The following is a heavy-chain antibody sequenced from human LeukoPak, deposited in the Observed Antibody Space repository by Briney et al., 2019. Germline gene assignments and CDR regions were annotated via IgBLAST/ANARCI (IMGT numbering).Heavy chain of an antibody. CDR2: IYYSGGT. D-gene: IGHD3-10*01. CDR1: GGSISSYY. J-gene: IGHJ4*02. Sequence: SGTLSLTCTVSGGSISSYYWSWIRQPPGKGLEWIGYIYYSGGTNYNPSLKSRVTISVGTSKNQFSLKLSSVTAADTAVYYCARGRPFYYGSGSYYDYWGQGTLVTVSS. CDR3: ARGRPFYYGSGSYYDY. V-gene: IGHV4-59*01.